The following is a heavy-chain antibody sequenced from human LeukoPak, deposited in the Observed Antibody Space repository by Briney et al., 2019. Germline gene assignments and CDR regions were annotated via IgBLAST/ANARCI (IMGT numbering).Heavy chain of an antibody. CDR2: VSGGGTST. CDR3: AKGQPYLSYGGYSCWDY. D-gene: IGHD5-12*01. V-gene: IGHV3-23*01. J-gene: IGHJ4*02. Sequence: GGSLRLSCAASGFTFRTYAMSWVRQAPGKGLEWVSAVSGGGTSTSYAASVNGRFTISRENTKNTLYLQMNSLRAEDTAVYYCAKGQPYLSYGGYSCWDYWGQGILVTVSS. CDR1: GFTFRTYA.